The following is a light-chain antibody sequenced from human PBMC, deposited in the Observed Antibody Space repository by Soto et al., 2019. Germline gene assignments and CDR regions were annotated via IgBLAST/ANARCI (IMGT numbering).Light chain of an antibody. CDR3: QQCGSSRT. CDR1: QSVCSSY. CDR2: GAS. J-gene: IGKJ1*01. Sequence: EIVLTQSPGTLSLSPGERATLSCRASQSVCSSYLAWYQQKPGQAPRLLIYGASIRATGIPDRFSGSGSGTDFTLTSRRLEHDDFEVYYCQQCGSSRTFGQGTKVDIK. V-gene: IGKV3-20*01.